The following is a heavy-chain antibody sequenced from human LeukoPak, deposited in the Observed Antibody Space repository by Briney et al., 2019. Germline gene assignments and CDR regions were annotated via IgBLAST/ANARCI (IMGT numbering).Heavy chain of an antibody. CDR1: GFTFSNNN. CDR2: ISSSGGAT. CDR3: ANGGGSLFDY. J-gene: IGHJ4*02. Sequence: GGSLRLSCAASGFTFSNNNMNWVRQAPGKGLEWVSAISSSGGATYYADSVKGRFTISRDNSKNTLYLQMNSLRAEDTAIYYCANGGGSLFDYWGQGTLVTVSS. V-gene: IGHV3-23*01. D-gene: IGHD2-15*01.